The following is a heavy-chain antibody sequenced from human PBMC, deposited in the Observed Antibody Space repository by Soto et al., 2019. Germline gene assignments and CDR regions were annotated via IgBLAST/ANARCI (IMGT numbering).Heavy chain of an antibody. CDR3: ARESRGSSPWYFDL. Sequence: QVQLQESGPGLVKPSETLSLTCSVSGDSISSHNWSWIRQPAGKGLEWIGRMYTSGSTNYNPSLTSRVTMSVDTYKDQFSLKVRSVTDADTAVYYCARESRGSSPWYFDLWGRGTLVTVSS. V-gene: IGHV4-4*07. D-gene: IGHD6-6*01. CDR2: MYTSGST. J-gene: IGHJ2*01. CDR1: GDSISSHN.